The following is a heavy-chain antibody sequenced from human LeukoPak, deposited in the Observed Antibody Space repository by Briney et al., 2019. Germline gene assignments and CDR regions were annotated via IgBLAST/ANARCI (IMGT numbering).Heavy chain of an antibody. J-gene: IGHJ4*02. Sequence: GGSLRLSCAASGFTFSSYSMNWVRQAPGKGLEWVSYISSSSSTIYYADSVKGRFTISRDNAKNSLYLQMNSLRAEDTAVYYCARGPTPFPHYGGNSGWGQGTLVTVSS. D-gene: IGHD4-23*01. CDR2: ISSSSSTI. V-gene: IGHV3-48*01. CDR3: ARGPTPFPHYGGNSG. CDR1: GFTFSSYS.